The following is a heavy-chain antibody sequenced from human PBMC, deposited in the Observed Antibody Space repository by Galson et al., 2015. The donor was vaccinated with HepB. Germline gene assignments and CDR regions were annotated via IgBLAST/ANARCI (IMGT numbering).Heavy chain of an antibody. D-gene: IGHD1-26*01. CDR3: ARGGPVVGANSNWFDP. V-gene: IGHV1-18*04. Sequence: SVKVSCKASGYTFTSYGISWVRQAPGQGLEWMGWISAYNGNTNYAQKLQGRVTMTTDTSTSTAYMELRSLRSDDTAVYYCARGGPVVGANSNWFDPWGQGTLVTVSS. CDR2: ISAYNGNT. J-gene: IGHJ5*02. CDR1: GYTFTSYG.